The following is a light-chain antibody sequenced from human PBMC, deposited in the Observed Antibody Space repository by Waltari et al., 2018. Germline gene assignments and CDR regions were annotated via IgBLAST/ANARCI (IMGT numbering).Light chain of an antibody. CDR3: QTWGTGIHGA. Sequence: QLVLTQSPSASASLGASVKLTCTLSSEHSSYAIAWPQQQPEKGPRYLMKLNSDGSHNKGDGIPDRFSGSSAGADRYLTISSLQSEDEADYYCQTWGTGIHGAFGGGTKRTVL. CDR1: SEHSSYA. J-gene: IGLJ2*01. V-gene: IGLV4-69*01. CDR2: LNSDGSH.